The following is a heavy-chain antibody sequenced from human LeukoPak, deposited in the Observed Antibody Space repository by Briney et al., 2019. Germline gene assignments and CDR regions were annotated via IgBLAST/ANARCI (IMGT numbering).Heavy chain of an antibody. CDR2: ILSGGTT. V-gene: IGHV3-53*01. CDR1: GFTVSTYY. J-gene: IGHJ2*01. CDR3: ARARPADL. Sequence: PGGSLRLSCAASGFTVSTYYMSWVRQAPGEGLECVSVILSGGTTYYADSVKGRFTISRDTSRNTLYLQMNSLRVEDTAVYYCARARPADLWGRGTLVTVSS. D-gene: IGHD6-25*01.